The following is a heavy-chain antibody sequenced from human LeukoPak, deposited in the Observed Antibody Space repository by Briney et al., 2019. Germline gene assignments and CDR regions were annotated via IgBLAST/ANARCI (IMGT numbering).Heavy chain of an antibody. J-gene: IGHJ5*02. Sequence: QPGGSLRLSCTASGFTFSTYWMHWVRQAPGKGLVWVSRINSDGSSTTYADPVKGRFTISRDNAKNTLYLQMKSLRAEDTAVYYCATPFRDSSGSYYNDWFDPWGQGTLVTVSS. D-gene: IGHD3-22*01. CDR1: GFTFSTYW. V-gene: IGHV3-74*01. CDR3: ATPFRDSSGSYYNDWFDP. CDR2: INSDGSST.